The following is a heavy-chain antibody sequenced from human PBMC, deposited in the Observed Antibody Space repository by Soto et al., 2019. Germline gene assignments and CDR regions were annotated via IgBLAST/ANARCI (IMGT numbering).Heavy chain of an antibody. J-gene: IGHJ4*02. CDR2: IYYSGNT. V-gene: IGHV4-31*03. CDR1: GGSISSGGYY. Sequence: QVQLQESGPGLVKPSQTLSLTCTVSGGSISSGGYYWSWIRQHPGKCLEWIGYIYYSGNTYYNPSLKSRVTISVATSKNQFSRKLSSVTAAETAVYYCARGPGSGWYDYWGQGTLVTVSS. CDR3: ARGPGSGWYDY. D-gene: IGHD6-19*01.